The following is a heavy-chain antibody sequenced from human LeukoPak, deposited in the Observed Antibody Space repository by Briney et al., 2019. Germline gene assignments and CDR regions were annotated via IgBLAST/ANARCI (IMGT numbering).Heavy chain of an antibody. CDR3: ATDRQWLVPSYFDY. CDR2: ISGSGGST. J-gene: IGHJ4*02. D-gene: IGHD6-19*01. Sequence: GASLRLSCAASGFTFSSYAMSWVRQAPGKGLEWVSAISGSGGSTYYADSVKGRFTISRDNSKNTLYLQMNSLRAEDTAVYYCATDRQWLVPSYFDYWGQGTLVTVSS. V-gene: IGHV3-23*01. CDR1: GFTFSSYA.